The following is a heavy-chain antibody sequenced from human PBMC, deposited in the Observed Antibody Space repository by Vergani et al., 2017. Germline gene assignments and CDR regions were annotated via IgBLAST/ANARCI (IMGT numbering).Heavy chain of an antibody. CDR3: ARDKSKRAPAVMGTYYYYMDV. J-gene: IGHJ6*03. D-gene: IGHD3-16*01. V-gene: IGHV3-33*01. CDR2: IWHDGSNE. Sequence: QVQLVESGGGVVQPGGSLRLSCAASGFTFSSYGMHWVRQAPGKGLEWVAGIWHDGSNEKYVDSVQGRFTISRDNSKNTLYLEMESLRVEDTAVYFCARDKSKRAPAVMGTYYYYMDVWGKGTKVTVSS. CDR1: GFTFSSYG.